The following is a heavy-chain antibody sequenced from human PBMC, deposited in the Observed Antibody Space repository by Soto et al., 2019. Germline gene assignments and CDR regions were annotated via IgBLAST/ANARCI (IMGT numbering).Heavy chain of an antibody. CDR2: ISYDGSNK. CDR3: ASLIWSGYLDY. D-gene: IGHD3-3*01. Sequence: QVQLVESGGGVVQPGRSLRLSCAASGFTFSSYAMHWVRQAPGKGLEWVAVISYDGSNKYYADSVKGRFTISRDNSKNTLYLQMNSLRAEDTAVYYCASLIWSGYLDYWGQGALVTVSS. J-gene: IGHJ4*02. V-gene: IGHV3-30-3*01. CDR1: GFTFSSYA.